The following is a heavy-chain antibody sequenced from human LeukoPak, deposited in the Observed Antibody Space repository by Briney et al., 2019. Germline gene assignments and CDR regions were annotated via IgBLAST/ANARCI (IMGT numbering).Heavy chain of an antibody. CDR3: ASRRGLWFGE. V-gene: IGHV3-23*01. J-gene: IGHJ4*02. Sequence: QSGGSLRLSCAASGFTFSSYAMSWVRQAPGKGLEGVSAISSRGGDTYYADSVKGRFTISRDKSKNTLYLQMNSLRAEDTAVYYCASRRGLWFGEWGQGTLVTVSS. D-gene: IGHD3-10*01. CDR1: GFTFSSYA. CDR2: ISSRGGDT.